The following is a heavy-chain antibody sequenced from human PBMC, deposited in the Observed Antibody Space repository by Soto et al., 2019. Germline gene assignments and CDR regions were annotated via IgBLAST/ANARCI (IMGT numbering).Heavy chain of an antibody. D-gene: IGHD3-16*01. Sequence: QITLKESGPALVKPTETLTLTCSFSGFSLSASGAGVGWIRQPPGKALEWLALIYWDGGERYSPSLKSRLTVTKDTSINHVVLTLPNVDPVDTGTYYCAHGTYGGSGYYWDSWGQGTRVTVSS. J-gene: IGHJ4*02. CDR3: AHGTYGGSGYYWDS. V-gene: IGHV2-5*02. CDR1: GFSLSASGAG. CDR2: IYWDGGE.